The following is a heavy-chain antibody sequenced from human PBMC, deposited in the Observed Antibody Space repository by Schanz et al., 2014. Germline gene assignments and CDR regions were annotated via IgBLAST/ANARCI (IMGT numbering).Heavy chain of an antibody. Sequence: QVQLVQSGAEVKKPGASVKVYCKASGYTFTTYYLHWVRQAPGQGLEWMGIINPTGGSTTYAEKVLGRVTMTSDTSTSTVYMELSRLRSEDMAVYYCVRAPHYGSGRHLDYWGQGTLVTVSS. CDR3: VRAPHYGSGRHLDY. D-gene: IGHD3-10*01. J-gene: IGHJ4*02. V-gene: IGHV1-46*03. CDR1: GYTFTTYY. CDR2: INPTGGST.